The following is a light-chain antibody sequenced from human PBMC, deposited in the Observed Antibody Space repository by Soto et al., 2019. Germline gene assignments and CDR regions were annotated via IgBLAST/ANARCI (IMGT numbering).Light chain of an antibody. V-gene: IGKV1D-16*01. CDR3: QQYNIYPLT. J-gene: IGKJ4*01. Sequence: DVQMTQSPSSLSASVGDRVTITCRARQDINSWLAWYQQKPGNAPKSLIYAASSLQTGVPSRFSGSASGTDFTLTISNLQPEDSATYSCQQYNIYPLTFGGGTKVEIK. CDR1: QDINSW. CDR2: AAS.